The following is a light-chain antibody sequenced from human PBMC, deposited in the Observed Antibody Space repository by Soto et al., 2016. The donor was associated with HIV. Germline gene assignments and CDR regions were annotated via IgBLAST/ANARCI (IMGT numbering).Light chain of an antibody. CDR3: HQYSTYLQT. Sequence: IPMTQSPSLLSAYTGDTVTITCRASQSVGSHLAWYQQKSGMPPKLLIYDVSTLHTGVTPRFNGSGSGTEFTLNIDSLQFEDVATYYCHQYSTYLQTFGQGTKLDIK. J-gene: IGKJ2*01. V-gene: IGKV1-8*01. CDR2: DVS. CDR1: QSVGSH.